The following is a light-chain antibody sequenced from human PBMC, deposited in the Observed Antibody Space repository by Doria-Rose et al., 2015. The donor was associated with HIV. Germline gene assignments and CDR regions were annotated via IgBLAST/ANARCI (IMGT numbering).Light chain of an antibody. CDR2: DGS. CDR1: QSFSSTY. CDR3: HQYGTSWT. V-gene: IGKV3-20*01. J-gene: IGKJ1*01. Sequence: TQSPGTLSLSPGERATLSCRASQSFSSTYLAWYQQKPGQAPCLLIYDGSTRATGIPDRFSASGSGTGFTLTINRLEPEDFALYYCHQYGTSWTFGQGTKVEI.